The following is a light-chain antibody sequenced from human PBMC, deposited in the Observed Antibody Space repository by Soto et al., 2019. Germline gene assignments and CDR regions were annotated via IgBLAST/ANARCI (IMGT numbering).Light chain of an antibody. Sequence: QSVLTQPPSVSGAPGQRVTISCTGSSSNIGAGYDVHWYQRLPGTAPKLLIYGNTNRPSGVPDRFSGSKSGTSASLAITGLQAEDEAVYYCQSYDFSLSVVVFGGGTKLTVL. CDR3: QSYDFSLSVVV. CDR1: SSNIGAGYD. CDR2: GNT. J-gene: IGLJ2*01. V-gene: IGLV1-40*01.